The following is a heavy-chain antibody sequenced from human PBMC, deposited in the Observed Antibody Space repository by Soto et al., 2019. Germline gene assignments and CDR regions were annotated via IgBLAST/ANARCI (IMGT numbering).Heavy chain of an antibody. Sequence: SETLSLTCTVSGGSISSSSYYWGWIRQPPGKGLEWIGSIYYSGSTYYSPSLKSRVTISVDTSKNQFSLKLSSVTAADTAVYYCARHGISGFRGRWFDPWGQGTLVTVS. J-gene: IGHJ5*02. CDR2: IYYSGST. D-gene: IGHD6-19*01. CDR3: ARHGISGFRGRWFDP. V-gene: IGHV4-39*01. CDR1: GGSISSSSYY.